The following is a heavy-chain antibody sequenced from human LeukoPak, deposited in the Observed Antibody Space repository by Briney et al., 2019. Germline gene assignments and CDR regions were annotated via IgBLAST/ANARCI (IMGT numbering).Heavy chain of an antibody. CDR2: ISAGGSYT. CDR1: GFTFRSYG. CDR3: AKSGYDRFDY. D-gene: IGHD5-12*01. J-gene: IGHJ4*02. V-gene: IGHV3-21*04. Sequence: GGSLRLSCTASGFTFRSYGMNWIRQAPGKGLEWISSISAGGSYTKYADSVKGRFAVSRDNSKNSLHLQMDSLRAEDTAVYYCAKSGYDRFDYWGQGALVTVSS.